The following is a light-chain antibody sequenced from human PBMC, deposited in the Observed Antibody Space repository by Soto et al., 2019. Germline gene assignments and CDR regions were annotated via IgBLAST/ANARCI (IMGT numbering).Light chain of an antibody. CDR3: CSYAGSSTHV. CDR1: SSDVGSYNL. V-gene: IGLV2-23*01. CDR2: EGS. Sequence: QSALTQPASVSGSTGQSITISCTGTSSDVGSYNLVSWYQQHPGKAPKLMIYEGSKRPSGVSNRFSGSKSGNTASLTISGLQAEDEADYYCCSYAGSSTHVFGTGTKVTVL. J-gene: IGLJ1*01.